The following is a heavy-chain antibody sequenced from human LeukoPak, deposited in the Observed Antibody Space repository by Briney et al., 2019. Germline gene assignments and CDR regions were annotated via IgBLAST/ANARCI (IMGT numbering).Heavy chain of an antibody. CDR1: GYTFTSYA. J-gene: IGHJ4*02. V-gene: IGHV1-18*01. Sequence: ASVKVSCKASGYTFTSYAISWVRQAPGQGLEWMGWINSYNGNTNYAQKFQGRVTITADKSTSTAYMELSSLRSEDTAVYYCASTPDYYDSSGYYYAYDYWGQGTLVTVSS. D-gene: IGHD3-22*01. CDR2: INSYNGNT. CDR3: ASTPDYYDSSGYYYAYDY.